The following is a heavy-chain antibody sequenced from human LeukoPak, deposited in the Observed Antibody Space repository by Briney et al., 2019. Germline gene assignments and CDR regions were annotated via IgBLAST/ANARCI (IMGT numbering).Heavy chain of an antibody. V-gene: IGHV1-18*01. D-gene: IGHD2-15*01. CDR2: ISAYNGNT. CDR1: GYTFISYG. J-gene: IGHJ4*02. CDR3: ARDFHSLNYCSGGSCYELGY. Sequence: GASVKVSCKASGYTFISYGISWVRQAPGQGLEWMGWISAYNGNTNYAQRLQGRVTMTTDTSTSTAYMELRSLRSDDTAVYYCARDFHSLNYCSGGSCYELGYWGQGTLVTVSS.